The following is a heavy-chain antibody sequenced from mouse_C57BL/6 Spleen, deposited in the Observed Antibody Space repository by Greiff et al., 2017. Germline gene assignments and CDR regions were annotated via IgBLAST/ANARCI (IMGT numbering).Heavy chain of an antibody. V-gene: IGHV5-9-1*02. D-gene: IGHD1-1*01. CDR1: GFTFSSYA. CDR3: TRESDYYGGSYPFAY. CDR2: ISSGGDYI. Sequence: EVQLVESGEGLVKPGGSLKLSCAASGFTFSSYAMSWVRQTPETRLEWVAYISSGGDYIYYADTVKGRFTISRDNARTTLYLQMSSLKSEDTAMYYCTRESDYYGGSYPFAYWGKGTLVTVSA. J-gene: IGHJ3*01.